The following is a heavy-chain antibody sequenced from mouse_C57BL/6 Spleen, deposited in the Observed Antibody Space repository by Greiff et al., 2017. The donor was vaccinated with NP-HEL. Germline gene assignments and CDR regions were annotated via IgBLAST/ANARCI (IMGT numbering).Heavy chain of an antibody. J-gene: IGHJ1*03. CDR3: ARFGSSYFDV. D-gene: IGHD1-1*01. CDR2: ISSGGSYT. V-gene: IGHV5-6*01. CDR1: GFTFSSYG. Sequence: EVKLVESGGDLVKPGGSLKLSCAASGFTFSSYGMSWVRQTPDKRLEWVATISSGGSYTYYPDSVKGRFTISRDNAKNTLYLQMSRLKSRDTAMYYCARFGSSYFDVWGTGTTVTVSS.